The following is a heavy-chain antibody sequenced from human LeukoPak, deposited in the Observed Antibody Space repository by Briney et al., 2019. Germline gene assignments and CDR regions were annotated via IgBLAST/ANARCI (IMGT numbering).Heavy chain of an antibody. J-gene: IGHJ4*02. Sequence: GGSLRLSCAASGFTFSSYAMSWVRQAPGKGLEWVSAISGSGGSTYYADSVKGRFTISRDNSKNTPYLQMDSLRAEDTAVYYCAKDQGYDILTGYYKRALGFDYWGQGTLVTVSS. CDR3: AKDQGYDILTGYYKRALGFDY. D-gene: IGHD3-9*01. CDR2: ISGSGGST. V-gene: IGHV3-23*01. CDR1: GFTFSSYA.